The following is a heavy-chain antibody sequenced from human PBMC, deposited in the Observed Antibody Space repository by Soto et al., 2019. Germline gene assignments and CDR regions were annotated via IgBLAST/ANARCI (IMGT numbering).Heavy chain of an antibody. V-gene: IGHV3-48*02. CDR3: ARVIYGGWSTSKDYYYYAMDV. CDR2: ISGGSSRI. J-gene: IGHJ6*02. CDR1: GFSFSTYD. D-gene: IGHD4-17*01. Sequence: EVQLVESGGGLVQPGGYLRLSCAASGFSFSTYDMNWVRQAPGKGLEWVSYISGGSSRIFYADSVKGRFTISRDNAKNSLYLQMNSLRDEDTGVYYCARVIYGGWSTSKDYYYYAMDVWGQGTTVTVSS.